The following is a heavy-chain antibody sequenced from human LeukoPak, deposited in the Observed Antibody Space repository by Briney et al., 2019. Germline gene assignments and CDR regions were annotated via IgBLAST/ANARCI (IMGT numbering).Heavy chain of an antibody. J-gene: IGHJ4*02. D-gene: IGHD3-3*01. Sequence: GGSLRLSCAASGFIFSNAWMCWVRQAPGKGLEWVGRIKSKTDGGTTDYAAPVKGRFTISRDDSKNTLYLQMNSLKTADTAVYYCTPSITIFGVVMVYWGQGTLVTVSS. CDR1: GFIFSNAW. CDR3: TPSITIFGVVMVY. V-gene: IGHV3-15*01. CDR2: IKSKTDGGTT.